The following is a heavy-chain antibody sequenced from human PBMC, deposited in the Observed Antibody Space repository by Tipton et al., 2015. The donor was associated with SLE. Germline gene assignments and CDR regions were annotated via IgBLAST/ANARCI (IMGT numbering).Heavy chain of an antibody. Sequence: TLSLTCAVDGGSFSGYYWNWIRQPPGKGLEWIGEINDSGITNYNPSLKSRVTISVDTSKNQFSLKLTSVTAADTAVYYCARGVWSGNWFDPWGQGTLVTVSS. CDR2: INDSGIT. J-gene: IGHJ5*02. D-gene: IGHD1-26*01. CDR3: ARGVWSGNWFDP. CDR1: GGSFSGYY. V-gene: IGHV4-34*01.